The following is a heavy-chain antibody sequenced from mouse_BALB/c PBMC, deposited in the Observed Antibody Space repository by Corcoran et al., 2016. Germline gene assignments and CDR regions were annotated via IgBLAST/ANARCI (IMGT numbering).Heavy chain of an antibody. D-gene: IGHD2-1*01. V-gene: IGHV1-9*01. CDR1: GYTFSSYW. J-gene: IGHJ4*01. Sequence: QVQLQQSGAELMKPGASVKISCKATGYTFSSYWIEWVKQRPGHGLEWIGEILPGSGSTNYNEKFKGKATFTADTSSNTAYMQLSSLTSEDSAVYYGARDSYGNYAMDYWGQGTSVTVSS. CDR2: ILPGSGST. CDR3: ARDSYGNYAMDY.